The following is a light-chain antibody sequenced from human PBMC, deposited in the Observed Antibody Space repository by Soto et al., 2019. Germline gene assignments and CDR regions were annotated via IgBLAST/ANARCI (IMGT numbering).Light chain of an antibody. CDR1: QTVRNNY. Sequence: VMREFPGTLSLSPGERTTLSCRASQTVRNNYLAWYQHKPGQAPTLLIYDASNSATGIPDRFSGSGSGTDFTLTISSLEPEDFAVYYCQQYGSSPETFGQGTKVGIK. V-gene: IGKV3-20*01. CDR2: DAS. CDR3: QQYGSSPET. J-gene: IGKJ1*01.